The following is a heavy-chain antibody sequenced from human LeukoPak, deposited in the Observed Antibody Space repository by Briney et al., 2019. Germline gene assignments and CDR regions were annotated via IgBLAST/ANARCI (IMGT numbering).Heavy chain of an antibody. Sequence: PGGSLRLSCAASGFTFSSYEMNWVRQAPGKGLEWVSYISSSGSTIYYADSVKGRFTISRDNAKNSLYLQMNSLRAEDTAVYYCARLPIYGSPDYWGRGTLVTVSS. V-gene: IGHV3-48*03. CDR2: ISSSGSTI. D-gene: IGHD4-17*01. J-gene: IGHJ4*02. CDR3: ARLPIYGSPDY. CDR1: GFTFSSYE.